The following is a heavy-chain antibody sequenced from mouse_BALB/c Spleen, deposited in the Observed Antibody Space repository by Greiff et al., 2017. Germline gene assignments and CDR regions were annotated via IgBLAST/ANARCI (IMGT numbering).Heavy chain of an antibody. V-gene: IGHV5-4*02. D-gene: IGHD2-4*01. CDR2: ISDGGST. CDR3: AREESRITTWGY. CDR1: GFTFSDYY. J-gene: IGHJ2*01. Sequence: EVQRVESGGGLVKPGGSLKLSCAASGFTFSDYYMYWVRQTPEKRLEWVATISDGGSTYYSDSVKGRFTISRDNASNILYLQMSSLRSEDTAMYYCAREESRITTWGYWGQGTTLTVSS.